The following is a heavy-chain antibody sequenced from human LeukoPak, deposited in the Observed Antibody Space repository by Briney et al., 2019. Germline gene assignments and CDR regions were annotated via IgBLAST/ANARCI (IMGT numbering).Heavy chain of an antibody. Sequence: PSETLSLTCTVSGGSISSYYWGWIRQPPGKGLEWSVYLFYSGSTDYNPSLESRVTISVDTSKNQFSLKLRSVTAADTAVYYCATVAVIRGVTYFDYWGQGTLVTVSS. CDR2: LFYSGST. CDR3: ATVAVIRGVTYFDY. CDR1: GGSISSYY. V-gene: IGHV4-59*01. J-gene: IGHJ4*02. D-gene: IGHD3-10*01.